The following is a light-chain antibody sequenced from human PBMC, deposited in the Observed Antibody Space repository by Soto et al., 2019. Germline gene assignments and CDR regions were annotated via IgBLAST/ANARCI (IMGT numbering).Light chain of an antibody. Sequence: DIVMTQSPDSLAVSLGERATINCKSSQRVLYSSTNKNYLAWYQQKPGQPPKLLIYCASTRESGVPDRFSGSGSGTDFTITISSLQAEDVAVYYCQQYYATPPTFGPGTKVDFK. J-gene: IGKJ3*01. CDR2: CAS. CDR1: QRVLYSSTNKNY. CDR3: QQYYATPPT. V-gene: IGKV4-1*01.